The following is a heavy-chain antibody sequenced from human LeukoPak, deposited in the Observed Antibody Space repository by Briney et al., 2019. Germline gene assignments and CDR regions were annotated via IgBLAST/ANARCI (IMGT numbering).Heavy chain of an antibody. CDR3: ARHGSYGYWFDP. V-gene: IGHV4-59*08. CDR1: GGSISSYY. CDR2: IYYSGST. D-gene: IGHD3-16*01. J-gene: IGHJ5*02. Sequence: SETLSLTCTVSGGSISSYYWSWIRQPPGKGLEWIGNIYYSGSTNYNPSLNSRVTISVDTSKNQFSLKLSSVTAADTAVYYCARHGSYGYWFDPWGQGTLVTVSS.